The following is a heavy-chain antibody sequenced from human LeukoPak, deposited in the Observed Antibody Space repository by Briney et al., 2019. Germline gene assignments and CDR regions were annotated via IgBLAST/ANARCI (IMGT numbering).Heavy chain of an antibody. CDR1: GFTFSSYG. D-gene: IGHD4-17*01. V-gene: IGHV3-30*02. Sequence: GGSLRLSCAASGFTFSSYGMHWVRQAPGKGLEWVAVIWYDGSNKYYADSVKGRFTISRDNSKNTLYLQMNSLRAEDTAVYFCAKVIPYGDFQLPKYGMDVWAKGPRSPSP. CDR2: IWYDGSNK. CDR3: AKVIPYGDFQLPKYGMDV. J-gene: IGHJ6*02.